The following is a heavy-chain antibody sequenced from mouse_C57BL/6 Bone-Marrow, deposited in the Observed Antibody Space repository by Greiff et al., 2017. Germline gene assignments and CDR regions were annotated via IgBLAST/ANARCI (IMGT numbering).Heavy chain of an antibody. CDR2: INPYNGDT. CDR3: ARGDGYYSWFAY. CDR1: GYSFTGYF. J-gene: IGHJ3*01. D-gene: IGHD2-3*01. Sequence: EVQLQQSGPELVKPGDSVKISCKASGYSFTGYFMNWVMQSHGKSLEWIGRINPYNGDTFYNQKFKGKAKLTVDKSSSTAHMELRSLTSEDSAVYYCARGDGYYSWFAYWGQGTLVTVSA. V-gene: IGHV1-20*01.